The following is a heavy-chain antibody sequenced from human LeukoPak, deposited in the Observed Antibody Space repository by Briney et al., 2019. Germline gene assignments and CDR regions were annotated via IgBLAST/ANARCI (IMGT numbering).Heavy chain of an antibody. D-gene: IGHD2-15*01. CDR3: ARGDPNSAQIVGVVVAATLPNWFDP. V-gene: IGHV4-39*06. CDR2: INHSGST. CDR1: AGSITTTSYY. J-gene: IGHJ5*02. Sequence: SETLSLTCTVSAGSITTTSYYWPWIRQPPGKGLEWIGEINHSGSTNYNPSLKSRVTISVDTSKNQFPLKLSSVTAADTAVYYCARGDPNSAQIVGVVVAATLPNWFDPWGQGTLVTVSS.